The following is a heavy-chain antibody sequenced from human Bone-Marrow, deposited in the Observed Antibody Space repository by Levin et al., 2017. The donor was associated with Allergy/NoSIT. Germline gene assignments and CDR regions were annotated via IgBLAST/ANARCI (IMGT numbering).Heavy chain of an antibody. J-gene: IGHJ4*02. CDR1: GYSFTSYW. CDR2: IYADDSDT. D-gene: IGHD3-10*01. CDR3: ARHRGEYFYGSGGVDY. Sequence: GGSLRLSCKASGYSFTSYWIAWVRQMPGKGLEWMGMIYADDSDTRYSPSFQGQVTISADKSISAAYLQWSSLKASDTAMYYCARHRGEYFYGSGGVDYWGQGTLVTVSS. V-gene: IGHV5-51*01.